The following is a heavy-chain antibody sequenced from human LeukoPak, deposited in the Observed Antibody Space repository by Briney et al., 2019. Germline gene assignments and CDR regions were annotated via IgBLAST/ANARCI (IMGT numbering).Heavy chain of an antibody. J-gene: IGHJ4*02. CDR1: GFTFSSYA. CDR3: AKRDNWNYYFDY. D-gene: IGHD1-7*01. CDR2: ISGSGGST. V-gene: IGHV3-23*01. Sequence: GGSLRLSCAASGFTFSSYAMSWVRQAPGKGLEWVSAISGSGGSTYYADSVKGRFTISRDNSKNTLYLQMNSLRAEDTAVYCCAKRDNWNYYFDYWGQGTLVTVSS.